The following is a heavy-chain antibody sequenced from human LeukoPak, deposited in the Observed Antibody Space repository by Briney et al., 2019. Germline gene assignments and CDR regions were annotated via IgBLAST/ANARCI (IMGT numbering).Heavy chain of an antibody. D-gene: IGHD5-24*01. CDR2: ISGDGGST. J-gene: IGHJ3*01. Sequence: PGGSLRLSCAASGFTFNNYAMHWVRQAPGKGLEWVSLISGDGGSTHYADSVKGRFTISRDNAKNSLYLQMNSLRAEDTAVYYCAASEMTTLDVWGQGTMVAVSS. CDR3: AASEMTTLDV. CDR1: GFTFNNYA. V-gene: IGHV3-43*02.